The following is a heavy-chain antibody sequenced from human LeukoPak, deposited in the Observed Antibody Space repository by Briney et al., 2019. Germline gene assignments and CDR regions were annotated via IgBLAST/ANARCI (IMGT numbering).Heavy chain of an antibody. Sequence: SGTLSLTCAVYGGSFSGYYWSWIRQPPGKGLEWIGEINHSGSTNYNPSLKSRVTISVDTSKNQFSLKLSSVTAADTAVYYCARGVRDWNDDEYYYDSNGYSLLYFDYWGQGTLVTVSS. CDR3: ARGVRDWNDDEYYYDSNGYSLLYFDY. D-gene: IGHD3-22*01. CDR2: INHSGST. V-gene: IGHV4-34*01. CDR1: GGSFSGYY. J-gene: IGHJ4*02.